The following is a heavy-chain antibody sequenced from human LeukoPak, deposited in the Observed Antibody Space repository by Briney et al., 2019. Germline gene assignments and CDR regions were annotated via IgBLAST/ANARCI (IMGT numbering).Heavy chain of an antibody. Sequence: ASVKVSCKASGYTFTSYAMHWVRQAPGQRLEWMGWINAGNGNTKYSQKFQGRVTITRDISASTAYMELSSLRSEDTAVYYCARSYCSSTSCYVYFDYWGQGTLVTVSS. CDR3: ARSYCSSTSCYVYFDY. CDR1: GYTFTSYA. J-gene: IGHJ4*02. V-gene: IGHV1-3*01. CDR2: INAGNGNT. D-gene: IGHD2-2*01.